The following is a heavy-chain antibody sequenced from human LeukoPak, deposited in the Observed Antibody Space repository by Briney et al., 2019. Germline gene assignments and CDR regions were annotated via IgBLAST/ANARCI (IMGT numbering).Heavy chain of an antibody. J-gene: IGHJ4*02. D-gene: IGHD4-17*01. Sequence: GGSLRLSCAASGFTFSSYPMHWVRQAPGKGLEWVAVISYDGSNKYYADSVKGRFTISRDNSKNTLYLQMNSLRAEDTAVYYCARLAVTTTYYFDYWGQGTLVTVSS. V-gene: IGHV3-30*04. CDR2: ISYDGSNK. CDR3: ARLAVTTTYYFDY. CDR1: GFTFSSYP.